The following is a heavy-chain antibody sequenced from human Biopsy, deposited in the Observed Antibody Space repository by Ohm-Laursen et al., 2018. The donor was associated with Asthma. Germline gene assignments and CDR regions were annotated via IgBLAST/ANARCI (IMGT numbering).Heavy chain of an antibody. CDR3: ARHWDWGSFFDY. D-gene: IGHD7-27*01. Sequence: SQTLSLTCTVSGDSSNSGGYSWTWIRQPPGKGLEWMGSISYTGSAYHNPSLKSRVTISGNTSKNPFSLKLSSVTAADTAVYYCARHWDWGSFFDYWGQGTPVTVSS. J-gene: IGHJ4*02. CDR1: GDSSNSGGYS. CDR2: ISYTGSA. V-gene: IGHV4-30-2*03.